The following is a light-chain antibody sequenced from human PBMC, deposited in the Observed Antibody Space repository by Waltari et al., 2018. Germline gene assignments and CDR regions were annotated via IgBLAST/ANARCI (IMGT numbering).Light chain of an antibody. J-gene: IGKJ5*01. CDR2: AAS. Sequence: DIQMTQSPSSLSASVGDRVTITCRASQSISSYLNWYQQKPGKAPKLLIYAASSLQSGVPSRFSGSGSGTDFTLTISSLQSEDFAVYYCQQYDNWPLTFGQGTRLDIK. CDR1: QSISSY. CDR3: QQYDNWPLT. V-gene: IGKV1-39*01.